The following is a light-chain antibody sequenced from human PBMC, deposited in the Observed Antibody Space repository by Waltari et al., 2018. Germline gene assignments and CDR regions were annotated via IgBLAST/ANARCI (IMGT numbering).Light chain of an antibody. CDR3: QQSYSTLRWT. J-gene: IGKJ1*01. CDR2: AAS. Sequence: DIQMTQSPSSLSASVGDRVTITCRASQSISSYLNWYQQKPGKAPKLLIYAASSLQRGVPSRFSGSGSGTNFTLTISSLQPEDVATYYCQQSYSTLRWTFGQGTKVEIK. CDR1: QSISSY. V-gene: IGKV1-39*01.